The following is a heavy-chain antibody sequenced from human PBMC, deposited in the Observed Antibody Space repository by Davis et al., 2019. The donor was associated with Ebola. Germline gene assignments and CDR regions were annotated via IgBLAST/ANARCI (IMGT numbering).Heavy chain of an antibody. D-gene: IGHD2-21*02. CDR2: TSYDGSKK. CDR3: VRDPALVVTGGGWFFGL. V-gene: IGHV3-30*03. Sequence: GGSLRLSCAASGFTFSSYGMYWIRQAPGKGLQWVAVTSYDGSKKYYVDSVKGRFTVSRDNAKNSLYLQMNSLRAEDTAVYYCVRDPALVVTGGGWFFGLWGRGTLVTVSS. CDR1: GFTFSSYG. J-gene: IGHJ2*01.